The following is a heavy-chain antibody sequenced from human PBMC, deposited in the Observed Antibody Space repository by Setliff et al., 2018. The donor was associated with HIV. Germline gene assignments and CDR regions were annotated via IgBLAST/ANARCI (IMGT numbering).Heavy chain of an antibody. D-gene: IGHD1-1*01. CDR1: GGSINSHY. Sequence: PSETLSLTCTVSGGSINSHYWSWIRQPPGKGLEWLGYIHYSGSTNYNPSLKSRVTFLVDTSKNQFSLKLRSVTAADTAVYYCARAFFRQLEPSDWFDPWGQGTQVTVSS. J-gene: IGHJ5*02. CDR2: IHYSGST. V-gene: IGHV4-59*11. CDR3: ARAFFRQLEPSDWFDP.